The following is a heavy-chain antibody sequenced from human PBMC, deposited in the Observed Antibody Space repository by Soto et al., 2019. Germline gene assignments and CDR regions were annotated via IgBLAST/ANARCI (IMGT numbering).Heavy chain of an antibody. Sequence: QVQLVQSGAEVKKPGASVKVSCKPSGYTFTSYAMHWVRQAPGQRLEWMGWINAGNGNTKYSQKFQGRVTITRDTSASTAYMELSSLRSEDTAVYYCAGGWFGEGWFDPWGQGTLVTVSS. CDR3: AGGWFGEGWFDP. D-gene: IGHD3-10*01. CDR1: GYTFTSYA. J-gene: IGHJ5*02. V-gene: IGHV1-3*01. CDR2: INAGNGNT.